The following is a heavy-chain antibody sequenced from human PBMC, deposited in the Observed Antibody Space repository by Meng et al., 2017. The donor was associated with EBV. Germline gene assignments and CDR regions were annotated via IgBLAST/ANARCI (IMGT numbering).Heavy chain of an antibody. CDR2: IIPAGGNT. V-gene: IGHV1-46*01. D-gene: IGHD1/OR15-1a*01. J-gene: IGHJ4*02. CDR1: GNTCTSYY. CDR3: VRELVGGTFDY. Sequence: QLRLCPPGADGKNPWSAREASCKASGNTCTSYYLHWVRQAPGQGLGWMGIIIPAGGNTNYAQKFRGRFTMTRDTSTSTVYMDLSILTSEDTAVYYCVRELVGGTFDYWGQGTLVTVSS.